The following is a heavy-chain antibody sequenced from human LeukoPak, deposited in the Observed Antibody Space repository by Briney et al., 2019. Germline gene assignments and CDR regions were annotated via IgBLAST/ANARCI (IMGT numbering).Heavy chain of an antibody. V-gene: IGHV3-21*01. J-gene: IGHJ6*03. Sequence: GGSLRLSCAASGFTFSSYSMNWVRQAPGKGLEWVSSISSSSSYIYYADSVKGRFTISRDNAKNSLYLQMNSLRAEATAVFYCAKDGVILAPGVYWYMDVWGRGTTVTVSS. CDR3: AKDGVILAPGVYWYMDV. D-gene: IGHD3-16*02. CDR2: ISSSSSYI. CDR1: GFTFSSYS.